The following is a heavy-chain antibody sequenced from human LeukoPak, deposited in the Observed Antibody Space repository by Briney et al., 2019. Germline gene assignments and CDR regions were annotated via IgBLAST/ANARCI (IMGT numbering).Heavy chain of an antibody. CDR2: ISGSGGST. CDR3: AKMAGGSGAFDI. D-gene: IGHD5-12*01. CDR1: GFTFSSYA. J-gene: IGHJ3*02. V-gene: IGHV3-23*01. Sequence: GGSLRLSCAASGFTFSSYAMSWVRQAPGKGLEWVSAISGSGGSTCYADFVKGRFTISRDNSKNTLYLQMNSLRAEDTAVYYCAKMAGGSGAFDIWGQGTMVTVSS.